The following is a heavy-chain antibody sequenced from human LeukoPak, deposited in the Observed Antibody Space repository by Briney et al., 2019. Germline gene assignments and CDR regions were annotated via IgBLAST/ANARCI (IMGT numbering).Heavy chain of an antibody. V-gene: IGHV3-48*03. J-gene: IGHJ5*01. CDR2: ISSSGNTI. Sequence: GGSLRLSCAVSGFTLNSYEMNWVRQAPGKGLEWVSYISSSGNTIYYADSVKGRFTVSRDNAKNALYLQMNSLRAEDTALYYCARGLRGGWSDFWGQGTLVTVSS. D-gene: IGHD2-15*01. CDR1: GFTLNSYE. CDR3: ARGLRGGWSDF.